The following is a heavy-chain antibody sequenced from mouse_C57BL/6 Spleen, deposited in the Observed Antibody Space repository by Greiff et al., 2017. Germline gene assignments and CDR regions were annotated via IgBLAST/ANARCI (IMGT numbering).Heavy chain of an antibody. CDR2: INPSTGGT. V-gene: IGHV1-42*01. CDR3: ARHYNGSSYGYFDV. D-gene: IGHD1-1*01. Sequence: EVQLQQSGPELVKPGASVKISCKASGYSFTGYYMNWVKQSPEKSLEWIGEINPSTGGTTYNQKFKAKATLTVDKSSSTAYMQLKSLTSEDSAVYYCARHYNGSSYGYFDVWGTGTTVTVSS. CDR1: GYSFTGYY. J-gene: IGHJ1*03.